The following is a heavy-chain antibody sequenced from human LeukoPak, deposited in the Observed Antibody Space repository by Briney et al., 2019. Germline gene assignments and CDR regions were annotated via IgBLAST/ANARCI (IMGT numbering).Heavy chain of an antibody. CDR1: GFXVSSNY. CDR2: IYSDGTI. D-gene: IGHD3-16*01. V-gene: IGHV3-66*01. Sequence: GGSLRLSCAASGFXVSSNYISWVRQVPGKGLQWVSVIYSDGTISYADSVKGRFTISRDNSENTLYLQMNSLRVEDTAVYYCAREVGGGASGQWGQGTLVTVSS. CDR3: AREVGGGASGQ. J-gene: IGHJ4*02.